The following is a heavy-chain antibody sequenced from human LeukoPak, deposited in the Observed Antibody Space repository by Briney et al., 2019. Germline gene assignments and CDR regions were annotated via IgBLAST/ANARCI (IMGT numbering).Heavy chain of an antibody. D-gene: IGHD4/OR15-4a*01. CDR1: GGTFSSYS. J-gene: IGHJ4*02. CDR3: ARAMTMGAFDY. V-gene: IGHV1-69*05. CDR2: IIPFSGTS. Sequence: ASVKVSCKASGGTFSSYSVSWVRQAPGQGLEWMGRIIPFSGTSNYAQKFQGRVTISTDGSTSTAYMELSSLISEDTAVYYCARAMTMGAFDYWGQGTPVTVSS.